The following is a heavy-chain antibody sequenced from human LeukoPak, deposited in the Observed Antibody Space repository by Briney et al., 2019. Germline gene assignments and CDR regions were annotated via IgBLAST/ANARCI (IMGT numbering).Heavy chain of an antibody. CDR2: IRSKAYGGTT. Sequence: GGSLRLSCTASGFTFGDYAMSWVRQAPGKGLEWVGFIRSKAYGGTTEYAASVKGRFTISRDDSKSIAYLQMNSLKTEDTAVYYCTRVDGTTVVTPYYYYYYYMDVWGKGTMVTVSS. CDR3: TRVDGTTVVTPYYYYYYYMDV. D-gene: IGHD4-23*01. CDR1: GFTFGDYA. V-gene: IGHV3-49*04. J-gene: IGHJ6*03.